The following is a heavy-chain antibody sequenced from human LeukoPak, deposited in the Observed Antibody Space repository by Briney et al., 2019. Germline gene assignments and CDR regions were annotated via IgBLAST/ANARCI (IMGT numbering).Heavy chain of an antibody. CDR1: GGSVSSGSYY. Sequence: PSEPLSLTCTVSGGSVSSGSYYWSWIRQLPGKGLQWIGYIYYSGSTNYNPSLKSRVTISVDTSKNQFSLKLSSVTAADTAVYYCARAYGSGSSTYYYYYYGMDVWGQGTTVTVSS. CDR3: ARAYGSGSSTYYYYYYGMDV. D-gene: IGHD3-10*01. J-gene: IGHJ6*02. CDR2: IYYSGST. V-gene: IGHV4-61*01.